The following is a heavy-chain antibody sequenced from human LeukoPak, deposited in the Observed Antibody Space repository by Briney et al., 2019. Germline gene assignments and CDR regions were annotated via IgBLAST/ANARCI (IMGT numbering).Heavy chain of an antibody. D-gene: IGHD2-2*01. CDR3: AKRYCSSTACYDDRGAFDY. J-gene: IGHJ4*02. CDR1: GYSISSGNY. Sequence: KPSETLSLTCTVSGYSISSGNYWDWIWQPPGKGLEWIGSIYHSGSTYYNPSLKSRVTISVDTSKNQFSLKLSSVTAADTAVYYCAKRYCSSTACYDDRGAFDYWGQGTLVTVSS. V-gene: IGHV4-38-2*02. CDR2: IYHSGST.